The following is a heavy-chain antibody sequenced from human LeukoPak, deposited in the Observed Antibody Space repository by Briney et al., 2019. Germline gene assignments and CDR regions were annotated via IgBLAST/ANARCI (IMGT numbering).Heavy chain of an antibody. CDR1: GFTFSSYA. D-gene: IGHD6-19*01. CDR2: LSGSGGNT. Sequence: PGGSLRLSCAASGFTFSSYAMSWVRQAPGKGLEWVSGLSGSGGNTIYADSVKGRFTIPRDNSKNTMFLQMNSLRAEDTAVYYCAKELSGGWPFDYWGQGALVTVSS. V-gene: IGHV3-23*01. CDR3: AKELSGGWPFDY. J-gene: IGHJ4*02.